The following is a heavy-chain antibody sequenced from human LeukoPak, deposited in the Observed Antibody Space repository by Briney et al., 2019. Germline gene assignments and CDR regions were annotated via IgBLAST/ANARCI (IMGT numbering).Heavy chain of an antibody. J-gene: IGHJ3*02. CDR1: GFTFTSYT. Sequence: GGSLRLSCAASGFTFTSYTMNWVRQAPGKGLEWVSSISSSSSYIYYADSVKGRFTISRDNAKNSLYLQMNSLRAEDTAVYYCARICSSTSCYERYLILGFQDAFDIWGQGTMVTVSS. V-gene: IGHV3-21*04. CDR3: ARICSSTSCYERYLILGFQDAFDI. CDR2: ISSSSSYI. D-gene: IGHD2-2*01.